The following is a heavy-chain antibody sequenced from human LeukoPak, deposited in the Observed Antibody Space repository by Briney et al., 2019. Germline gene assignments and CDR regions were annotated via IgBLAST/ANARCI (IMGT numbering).Heavy chain of an antibody. J-gene: IGHJ4*02. D-gene: IGHD3-9*01. V-gene: IGHV4-30-2*03. CDR1: GGSISSGGYS. CDR3: ARRRNYDILTGYYTQPYFDY. CDR2: IYYTGNT. Sequence: SETLSLTCAVSGGSISSGGYSWSWIRQPPGKAMEFIAYIYYTGNTYFNPSLKSRVTISVDTSKNQFSLKLSSVTAADTAVYYCARRRNYDILTGYYTQPYFDYWGQGTLVTVSS.